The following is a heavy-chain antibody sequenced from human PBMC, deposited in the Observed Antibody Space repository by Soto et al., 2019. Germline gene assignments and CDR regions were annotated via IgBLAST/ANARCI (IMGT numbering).Heavy chain of an antibody. Sequence: LSLTCTVSGGSISSYYWSWIRQPPGKGLEWIGYIYYSGSTNYNPSLKSRVTISVDTSKNQFSLKLSSVTAADTAVYYCARGGGPRYYYYGMDVWGQGTTVTVSS. V-gene: IGHV4-59*01. CDR3: ARGGGPRYYYYGMDV. D-gene: IGHD1-26*01. CDR2: IYYSGST. CDR1: GGSISSYY. J-gene: IGHJ6*02.